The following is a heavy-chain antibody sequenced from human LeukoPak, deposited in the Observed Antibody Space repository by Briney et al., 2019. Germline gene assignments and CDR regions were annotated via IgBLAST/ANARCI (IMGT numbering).Heavy chain of an antibody. D-gene: IGHD3-22*01. CDR1: EFTFSNYA. CDR3: ARDSGLLLNYFDY. J-gene: IGHJ4*02. V-gene: IGHV3-21*01. Sequence: GGSLRLSCAASEFTFSNYAMNWVRQAPGKGLEWVSSISSSSSYIYYADSVKGRFTISRDNAKNSLYLQMNSLRAEDTAVYYCARDSGLLLNYFDYWGQGTLVTVSS. CDR2: ISSSSSYI.